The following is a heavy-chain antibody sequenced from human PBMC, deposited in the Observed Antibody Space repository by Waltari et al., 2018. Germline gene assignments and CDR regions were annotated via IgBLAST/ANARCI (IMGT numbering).Heavy chain of an antibody. CDR3: ARDEGQWLEYFQY. D-gene: IGHD6-19*01. Sequence: QVQLQESGPGLVKPSETLSLTCTVSRGSIRNNYWSWIRKSAGKGLEWIGRIHSTGGATYSPSLKSRVTLSVDTSKNQFSLELDSVTAADTAMYYCARDEGQWLEYFQYWGQGTLVTVSS. V-gene: IGHV4-4*07. J-gene: IGHJ1*01. CDR1: RGSIRNNY. CDR2: IHSTGGA.